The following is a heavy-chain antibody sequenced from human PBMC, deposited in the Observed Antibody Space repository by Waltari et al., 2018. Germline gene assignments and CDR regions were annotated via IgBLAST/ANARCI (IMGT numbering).Heavy chain of an antibody. CDR1: GFPFTDSW. V-gene: IGHV3-7*01. J-gene: IGHJ4*02. CDR3: VRDHWGPDY. Sequence: EVHLVESGGGLVQPGGSLRLSCAASGFPFTDSWMSWVSKAPGKGPEWVANIHKDGSEKNYGDYVKGRFTISRDNAKDSVYLQMNSLRADDTAMYYCVRDHWGPDYWGQGTLVTVSS. CDR2: IHKDGSEK. D-gene: IGHD7-27*01.